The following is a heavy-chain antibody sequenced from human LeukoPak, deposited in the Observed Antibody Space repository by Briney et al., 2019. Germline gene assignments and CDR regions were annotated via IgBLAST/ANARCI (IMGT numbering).Heavy chain of an antibody. J-gene: IGHJ4*02. CDR1: GGSISSYY. V-gene: IGHV4-59*12. Sequence: SETLSLTCTVSGGSISSYYWSWIRKPPGKGMEWIGYIYYSGSTNHNPSLKSRVTISVDTSKNQFSLRLSSVTAADTAVYYCARARGTVAIDYWGQGTLVTVSS. D-gene: IGHD5-12*01. CDR3: ARARGTVAIDY. CDR2: IYYSGST.